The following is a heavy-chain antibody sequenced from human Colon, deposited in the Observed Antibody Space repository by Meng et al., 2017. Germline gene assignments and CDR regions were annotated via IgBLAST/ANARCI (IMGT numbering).Heavy chain of an antibody. V-gene: IGHV4-4*02. Sequence: QWQVQGAGPGLVKPSGTLSLTCAVSGGSISSNYWWSWVRQSPKKGLEWIGEIHHGGTTNYNPSLKSRVTISVDTSNNQFSLKLSSVTAADTAVYYCARIDYGGNGIEKYFFDYWGQGTLVTVSS. CDR1: GGSISSNYW. CDR3: ARIDYGGNGIEKYFFDY. CDR2: IHHGGTT. D-gene: IGHD4-23*01. J-gene: IGHJ4*02.